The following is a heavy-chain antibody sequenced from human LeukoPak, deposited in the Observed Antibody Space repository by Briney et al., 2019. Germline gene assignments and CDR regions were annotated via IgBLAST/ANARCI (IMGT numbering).Heavy chain of an antibody. Sequence: ASVKVSCKASDYTFTSYGITWVRQAPGQGLEWMGWISAYNGNTNYAQKLQGRVTMTTDTSSSTAYMELRSLRSDDTAVYYRARWDYYDSRTFDIWGQGTMVTVSS. CDR3: ARWDYYDSRTFDI. V-gene: IGHV1-18*01. CDR1: DYTFTSYG. D-gene: IGHD3-22*01. CDR2: ISAYNGNT. J-gene: IGHJ3*02.